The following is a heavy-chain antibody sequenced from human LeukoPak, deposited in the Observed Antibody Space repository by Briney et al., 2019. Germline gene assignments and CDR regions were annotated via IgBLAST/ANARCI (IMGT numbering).Heavy chain of an antibody. V-gene: IGHV3-20*04. D-gene: IGHD2-2*01. Sequence: GGSLRLSCAASGFTFSSYAMSWVRQAPGKGLEWVSGINWNGGSTGYADSVKGRFTISRDNAKNSLYLQMNSLRAEDTALYYCARMGCGSTSCYFDYWGQGTLVTVST. CDR1: GFTFSSYA. CDR3: ARMGCGSTSCYFDY. CDR2: INWNGGST. J-gene: IGHJ4*02.